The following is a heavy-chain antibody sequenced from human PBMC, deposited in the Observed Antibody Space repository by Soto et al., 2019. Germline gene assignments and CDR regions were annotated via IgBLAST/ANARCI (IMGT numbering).Heavy chain of an antibody. V-gene: IGHV1-18*01. CDR1: AYTFTSYG. CDR2: ISGYNGQT. CDR3: ARDGRKQLWVEGLNAMDV. D-gene: IGHD5-18*01. J-gene: IGHJ6*02. Sequence: QVRLVQSGPEVKKPGASVKVSCKASAYTFTSYGISWVRQAPGQGLEWMGWISGYNGQTNYAQKFRGRVTITTDASTSTAYMELRSLRSDDTATYYCARDGRKQLWVEGLNAMDVWGQGTTVTVSS.